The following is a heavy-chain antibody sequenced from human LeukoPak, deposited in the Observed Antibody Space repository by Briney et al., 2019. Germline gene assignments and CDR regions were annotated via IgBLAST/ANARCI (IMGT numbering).Heavy chain of an antibody. V-gene: IGHV4-59*01. J-gene: IGHJ4*02. CDR2: IYYSGST. Sequence: SETLSLTCTVSGGSISSYYWSWIRQPPGKGLEWIGYIYYSGSTNYNPSLRSRVTISVDTSKNQFSLKLSSVTAADTAVYYCARGSSSWYFDYWGQGTLVTVSS. CDR3: ARGSSSWYFDY. D-gene: IGHD6-13*01. CDR1: GGSISSYY.